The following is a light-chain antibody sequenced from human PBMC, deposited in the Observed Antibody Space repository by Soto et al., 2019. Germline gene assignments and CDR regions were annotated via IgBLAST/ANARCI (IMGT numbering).Light chain of an antibody. CDR2: DAS. Sequence: DIQLTQSPSSLSSSVGDRVTITCRASQSISSYLNWYQQKPGKAPKLLIYDASTLESGVPSRLSGSGSGTNFILTISSLQPDDFATYYCQHYGGLWTFGLGTKVDIK. CDR1: QSISSY. J-gene: IGKJ1*01. CDR3: QHYGGLWT. V-gene: IGKV1-39*01.